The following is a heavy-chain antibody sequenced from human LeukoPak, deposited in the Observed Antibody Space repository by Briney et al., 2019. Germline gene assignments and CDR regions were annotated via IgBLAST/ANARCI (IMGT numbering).Heavy chain of an antibody. J-gene: IGHJ4*02. Sequence: PGGSLRLSCAASEFTFSSYAMSWVRQAPGKGLEWVSGISGSGGTTNYADSVKGRFTISRDNSKKTLYLQMYSLRSEDTAVYYCARLRYYDSSGHYRYCDYWGQGTLVTVSS. D-gene: IGHD3-22*01. CDR2: ISGSGGTT. CDR1: EFTFSSYA. V-gene: IGHV3-23*01. CDR3: ARLRYYDSSGHYRYCDY.